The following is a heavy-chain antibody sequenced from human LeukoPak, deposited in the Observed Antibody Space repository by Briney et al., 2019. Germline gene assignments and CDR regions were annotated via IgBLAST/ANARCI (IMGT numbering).Heavy chain of an antibody. Sequence: GGSLRLSCAASGFMFRDAAMTWVRQAPGKGLEWVSLIASSGLNTYYADSVRGRFTISRDNSKSTLSLQMNSLRVEDTAIYYCARDIESSTWGLGTLVTVSS. CDR3: ARDIESST. CDR1: GFMFRDAA. V-gene: IGHV3-23*01. CDR2: IASSGLNT. J-gene: IGHJ3*01. D-gene: IGHD5-12*01.